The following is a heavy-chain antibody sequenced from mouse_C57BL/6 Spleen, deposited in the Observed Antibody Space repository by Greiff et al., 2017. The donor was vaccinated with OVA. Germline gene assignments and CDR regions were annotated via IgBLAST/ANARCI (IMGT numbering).Heavy chain of an antibody. CDR3: ARPITTGVGGFAY. J-gene: IGHJ3*01. V-gene: IGHV1-52*01. CDR2: IDPSDSET. CDR1: GYTFTSYW. D-gene: IGHD1-1*01. Sequence: QVQLQQPGAELVRPGSSVKLSCKASGYTFTSYWMHWVKQRPIQGLEWIGNIDPSDSETHYNQKFKDKATLTVDKSSSTAYMQLSSLTSEDSAVYYCARPITTGVGGFAYWGQGTLVTVSA.